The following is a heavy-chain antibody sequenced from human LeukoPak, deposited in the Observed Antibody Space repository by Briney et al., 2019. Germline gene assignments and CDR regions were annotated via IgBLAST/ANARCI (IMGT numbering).Heavy chain of an antibody. CDR1: GYSISSGYY. J-gene: IGHJ3*02. D-gene: IGHD3-10*01. Sequence: PSETLSLTCTVSGYSISSGYYWGWIRQPPGKGLEWIGSIYHSGSTYYNPSLKSRVTISVDTSKNQFSLKLSSVTAADTAVYYCASPGASSDAFDIWGQGTMVTVSS. CDR3: ASPGASSDAFDI. V-gene: IGHV4-38-2*02. CDR2: IYHSGST.